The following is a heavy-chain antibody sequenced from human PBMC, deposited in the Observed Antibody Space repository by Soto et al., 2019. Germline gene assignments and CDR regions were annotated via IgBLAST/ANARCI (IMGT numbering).Heavy chain of an antibody. V-gene: IGHV3-23*01. D-gene: IGHD3-16*01. CDR1: GFTFSNYA. J-gene: IGHJ4*02. CDR2: ISGSGGRS. Sequence: EVQLLDSGGGLVQPGGSLRLSCAASGFTFSNYAMTLVRQGPGKGLEWVSGISGSGGRSYYAYSVKGRFTISRDNSKSTLYLQMNSLRAEDTAVYYCAKAYFVWSSEQPYYFDYLGQGTLVTVSS. CDR3: AKAYFVWSSEQPYYFDY.